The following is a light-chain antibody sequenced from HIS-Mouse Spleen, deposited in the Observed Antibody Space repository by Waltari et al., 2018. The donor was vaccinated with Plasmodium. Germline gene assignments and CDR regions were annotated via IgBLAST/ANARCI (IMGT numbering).Light chain of an antibody. Sequence: SYELTQPPSVSVSPGQTARITCSGYAMPTKLSYWYQQKSGQAPVLVIYEDSKRPPGIPERFSGSSSGTMATLTISGAQVEDEADYYCYSTDSSGNHRVFGGGTKLTVL. CDR2: EDS. CDR3: YSTDSSGNHRV. J-gene: IGLJ3*02. V-gene: IGLV3-10*01. CDR1: AMPTKL.